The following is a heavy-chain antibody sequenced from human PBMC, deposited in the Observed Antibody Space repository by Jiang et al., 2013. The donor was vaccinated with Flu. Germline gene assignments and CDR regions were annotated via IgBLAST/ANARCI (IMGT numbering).Heavy chain of an antibody. CDR2: INPSGGST. CDR1: GYTFTSYY. CDR3: AISGAVSGGNTDFDY. Sequence: GAEVKKPGASVKVSCKASGYTFTSYYMHWVRQAPGQGLEWMGIINPSGGSTSYAQKFQGRVTMTRDTSTSTVYMELSSLRSEDTAVYYCAISGAVSGGNTDFDYWGQGNPGHRLL. V-gene: IGHV1-46*03. J-gene: IGHJ4*02. D-gene: IGHD4-23*01.